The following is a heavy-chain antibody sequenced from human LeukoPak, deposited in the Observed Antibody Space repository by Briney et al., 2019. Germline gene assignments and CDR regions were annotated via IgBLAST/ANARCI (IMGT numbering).Heavy chain of an antibody. Sequence: PGESLRLSCAASGFTFSSYALDWVRQAPGKGLEWVAVISKDGNSQNYADSVKGRFTISRDNSKNTLYLQMNSLRPEDTAVYYCAGESFDIWGQGTTVTVSS. CDR2: ISKDGNSQ. CDR3: AGESFDI. J-gene: IGHJ3*02. V-gene: IGHV3-30*04. CDR1: GFTFSSYA.